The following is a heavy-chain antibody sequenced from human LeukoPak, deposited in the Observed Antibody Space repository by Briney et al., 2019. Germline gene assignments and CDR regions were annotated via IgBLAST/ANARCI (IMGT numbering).Heavy chain of an antibody. D-gene: IGHD4-17*01. J-gene: IGHJ4*02. CDR2: IRYSGRTT. CDR3: LGVNTVTLPSDVY. CDR1: GFTFSSYA. Sequence: GGSLRLSCAASGFTFSSYAMSWVRQAPGKGLEWLAAIRYSGRTTYYADSVEGRFTISSDNSKNALYLQMNNLRAEDTAVYATLGVNTVTLPSDVYWGQGTLVTVSS. V-gene: IGHV3-23*01.